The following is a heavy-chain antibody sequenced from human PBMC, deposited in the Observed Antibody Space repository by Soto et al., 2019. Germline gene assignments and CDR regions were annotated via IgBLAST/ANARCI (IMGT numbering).Heavy chain of an antibody. CDR1: GGSISSSSYY. V-gene: IGHV4-39*01. CDR2: IYYSGST. CDR3: ARHGGRRFGESPVGLGNWFDP. J-gene: IGHJ5*02. Sequence: SETLSLTCTVSGGSISSSSYYWGWIRQPPGKGLEWIGSIYYSGSTYYNPSLKSRVTISVDTSKNQFSLKLSSVTAADTAVCYCARHGGRRFGESPVGLGNWFDPWGQG. D-gene: IGHD3-10*01.